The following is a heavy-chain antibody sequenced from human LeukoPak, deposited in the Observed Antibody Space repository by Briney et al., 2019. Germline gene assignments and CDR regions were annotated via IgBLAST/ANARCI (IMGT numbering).Heavy chain of an antibody. CDR1: GFSFSSYS. CDR3: APGGSDSSGYEPHYFNY. J-gene: IGHJ4*02. CDR2: SSSSSSYK. V-gene: IGHV3-21*01. D-gene: IGHD3-22*01. Sequence: PGGSLRLSCAASGFSFSSYSMNWVRQAPGKGLEWGSSSSSSSSYKYYADSVKGRFTISRDNAKNSLHLQMNSLRAADTAVYYCAPGGSDSSGYEPHYFNYWGQGTLVTVSS.